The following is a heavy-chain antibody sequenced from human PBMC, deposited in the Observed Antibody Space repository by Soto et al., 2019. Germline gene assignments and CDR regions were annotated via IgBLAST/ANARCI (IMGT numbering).Heavy chain of an antibody. J-gene: IGHJ4*02. V-gene: IGHV1-69*01. CDR1: GGTFSNYG. CDR2: IIRIFGTA. Sequence: QVQLVQSGAEVKKPGSSVKVSCKTPGGTFSNYGLTWVRQAPGQGLEWLGGIIRIFGTAKYAQKFQGRVTITADESTSTGYMELTSLKSDDTAVYYCARAPGMSYFDSWGQGTLVTVSS. CDR3: ARAPGMSYFDS.